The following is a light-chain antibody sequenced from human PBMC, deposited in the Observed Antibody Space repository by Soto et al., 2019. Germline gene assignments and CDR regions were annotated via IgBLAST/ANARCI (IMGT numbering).Light chain of an antibody. CDR1: QSLLHSNGYNY. Sequence: DIVMTQSPLSLPVTPGEPASISCRSSQSLLHSNGYNYLDWYLQKPGQSPQLLIYLGSNRASGVPDRFSGSGSGTEFTLTISSLQSEDFAIYYCQQYQNLWTFGQGTKVDIK. CDR2: LGS. V-gene: IGKV2-28*01. J-gene: IGKJ1*01. CDR3: QQYQNLWT.